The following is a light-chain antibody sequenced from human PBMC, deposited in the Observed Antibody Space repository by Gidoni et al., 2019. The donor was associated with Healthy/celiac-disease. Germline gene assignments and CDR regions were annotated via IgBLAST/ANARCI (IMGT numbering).Light chain of an antibody. CDR3: QQRSNWPPVFT. CDR1: QRVGNY. V-gene: IGKV3-11*01. J-gene: IGKJ3*01. CDR2: EAS. Sequence: VLTQSPATLSLSPGESATLSCRASQRVGNYLAWYLQKPGQTPRLLIYEASNRDTGIPARFSGRGSGTDFTLTISSLEPEDSAVYYCQQRSNWPPVFTFGPGTKVEIK.